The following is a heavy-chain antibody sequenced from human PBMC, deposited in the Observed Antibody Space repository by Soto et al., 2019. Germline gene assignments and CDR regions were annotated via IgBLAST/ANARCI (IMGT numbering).Heavy chain of an antibody. CDR1: GYSFTSYW. Sequence: TGESLKISCKGSGYSFTSYWISWVRQMPGKGLEWMGRIDPSDSYTNYSPSFQGHVTISADKSISTAYLQWSSLKASDTAMYYCARLAMWSRYSSGGFDYWGQGTLVTVSS. CDR3: ARLAMWSRYSSGGFDY. J-gene: IGHJ4*02. CDR2: IDPSDSYT. V-gene: IGHV5-10-1*01. D-gene: IGHD6-19*01.